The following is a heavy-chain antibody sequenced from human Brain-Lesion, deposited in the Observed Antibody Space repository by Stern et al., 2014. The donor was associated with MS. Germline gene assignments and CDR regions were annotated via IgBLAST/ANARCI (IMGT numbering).Heavy chain of an antibody. J-gene: IGHJ6*02. Sequence: VQLEQSGAEVKKPGASLKVSCKTSGYIFTGYYIHWVRQAPGKGLEWMAWINPNTGSTKYAQKFQGRVTMSRDTSISTAYVELSSLTSDDTAVYYCARDQRGITIFGVVTDYYYLGMDVWGQGTTVTVSS. CDR3: ARDQRGITIFGVVTDYYYLGMDV. CDR1: GYIFTGYY. D-gene: IGHD3-3*01. CDR2: INPNTGST. V-gene: IGHV1-2*02.